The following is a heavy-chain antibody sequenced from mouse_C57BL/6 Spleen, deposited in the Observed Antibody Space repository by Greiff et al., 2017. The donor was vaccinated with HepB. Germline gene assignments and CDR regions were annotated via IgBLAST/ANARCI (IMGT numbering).Heavy chain of an antibody. CDR1: GYTFTGYW. V-gene: IGHV1-9*01. Sequence: QVQLQQSGAELMKPGASVKLSCKATGYTFTGYWIEWVKQRPGHGLEWIGEILPGSGSTNYNEKFKGKATFTAATSSNTAYMQLSSLTTEDAAIYDCARYYYDYDVPAWFAYWGQGTLVTVSA. CDR2: ILPGSGST. D-gene: IGHD2-4*01. J-gene: IGHJ3*01. CDR3: ARYYYDYDVPAWFAY.